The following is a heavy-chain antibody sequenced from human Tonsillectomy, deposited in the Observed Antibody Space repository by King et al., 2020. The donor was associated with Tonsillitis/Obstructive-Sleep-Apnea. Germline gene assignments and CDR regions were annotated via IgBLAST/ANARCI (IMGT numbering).Heavy chain of an antibody. CDR3: ARDLGCTSTTCRNNWFDP. J-gene: IGHJ5*02. CDR2: IYSVGTT. V-gene: IGHV3-53*01. D-gene: IGHD2-2*01. Sequence: VHLVESGGGLIQPGVSLRLSCGASGLTVSRNYRSWVRHAPGKGLYWGSVIYSVGTTYYSDAVKGRLTITRDISKNTLYLQMNGLRAEDTAVYYCARDLGCTSTTCRNNWFDPWGQGTLVTVSS. CDR1: GLTVSRNY.